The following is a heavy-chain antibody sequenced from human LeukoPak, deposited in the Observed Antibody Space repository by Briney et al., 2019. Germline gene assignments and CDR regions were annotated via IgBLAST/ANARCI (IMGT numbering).Heavy chain of an antibody. CDR3: ARGGEGVDDDFWEVDY. Sequence: SETLSLTCTVSGGSISSYYWSWIRQPPGKGLEWIGYIYCSGSTNYNPSLKSRVTISVDTSKNQFSLKLSSVTAADTAVYYCARGGEGVDDDFWEVDYWGQGTLVTVSS. CDR2: IYCSGST. CDR1: GGSISSYY. J-gene: IGHJ4*01. D-gene: IGHD3-3*01. V-gene: IGHV4-59*01.